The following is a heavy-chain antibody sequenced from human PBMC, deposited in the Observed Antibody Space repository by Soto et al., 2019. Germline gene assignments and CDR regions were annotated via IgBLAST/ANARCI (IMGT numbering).Heavy chain of an antibody. D-gene: IGHD4-17*01. Sequence: QVQLVESGGGVVQPGRSLRLSCAASGFTFSSYGMHWVRQAPGKGLEWVAVIWYDGSNKYYADSVKGRFTISRDNSKNTLYLQMNSLRAEDTAVYYCARDSDGDLYYCYMDVWGKGTTVTVSS. CDR3: ARDSDGDLYYCYMDV. CDR1: GFTFSSYG. J-gene: IGHJ6*03. CDR2: IWYDGSNK. V-gene: IGHV3-33*01.